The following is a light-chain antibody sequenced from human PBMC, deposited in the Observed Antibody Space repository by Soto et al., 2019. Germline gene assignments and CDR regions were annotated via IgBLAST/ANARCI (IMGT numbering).Light chain of an antibody. J-gene: IGKJ1*01. V-gene: IGKV3-20*01. CDR1: QSVSNNY. CDR3: QQYGSSVWT. Sequence: EIVLTRSPGTLSLSPGERATLSCRASQSVSNNYLAWYQQKPGQAPRLFIYGASSRATGIPDRFSGSGSGAGFTLTISRLEPEDFAVYYCQQYGSSVWTFGQGTKVDIK. CDR2: GAS.